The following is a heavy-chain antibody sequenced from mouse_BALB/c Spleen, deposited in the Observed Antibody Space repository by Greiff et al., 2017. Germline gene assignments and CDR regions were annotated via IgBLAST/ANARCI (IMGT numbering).Heavy chain of an antibody. Sequence: EVKLQQSGAELVRAGASVKLSCTASGFNIKDYYMHWVKQRPEQGLEWIGWIDPEYGDTEYAPKFQGKATMTADTSSNTAYLQLSSLSSEDTAVYYCNAWGELGRAYCCQGTTLTVSS. CDR1: GFNIKDYY. CDR3: NAWGELGRAY. V-gene: IGHV14-4*02. J-gene: IGHJ2*01. D-gene: IGHD4-1*01. CDR2: IDPEYGDT.